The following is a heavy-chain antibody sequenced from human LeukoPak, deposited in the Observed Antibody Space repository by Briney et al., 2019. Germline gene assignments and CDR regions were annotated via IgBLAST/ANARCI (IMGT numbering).Heavy chain of an antibody. CDR3: ARAWGFGELFHAFDI. CDR2: INHSGST. J-gene: IGHJ3*02. Sequence: PSETLSLTCAVYGGSFSGYYWSWIRQPPGKGLEWIGEINHSGSTNYNPSLKSRVTISVDTSKNQFSLKLSSVTAADTAVYYCARAWGFGELFHAFDIWGQGTMVTVSS. D-gene: IGHD3-10*01. CDR1: GGSFSGYY. V-gene: IGHV4-34*01.